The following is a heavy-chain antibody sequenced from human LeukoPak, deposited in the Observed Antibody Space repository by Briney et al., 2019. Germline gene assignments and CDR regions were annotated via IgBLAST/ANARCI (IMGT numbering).Heavy chain of an antibody. Sequence: GGSLRLSCAASGFTFSSYWMSWVRQAPGKGLEWVANIKQDGSEKYYVDSVKGRFTISRDNAKNSLYLQMNSLRAEDMAVYYCARDRQYYYDSSGYLDYWGQGTLVTVSS. V-gene: IGHV3-7*01. D-gene: IGHD3-22*01. CDR1: GFTFSSYW. CDR3: ARDRQYYYDSSGYLDY. CDR2: IKQDGSEK. J-gene: IGHJ4*02.